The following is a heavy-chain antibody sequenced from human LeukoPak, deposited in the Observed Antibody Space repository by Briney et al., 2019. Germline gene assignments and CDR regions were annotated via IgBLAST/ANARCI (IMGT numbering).Heavy chain of an antibody. CDR3: ARRRADFDL. CDR1: GGSVSSYY. D-gene: IGHD6-13*01. V-gene: IGHV4-59*08. J-gene: IGHJ2*01. Sequence: PSETLSLTCTVSGGSVSSYYWNWIRQPPGKELEWIGFIYSSGSTNYSPSLKSRVTISIDTSKNQFSLRLSSVTAADTAVYYCARRRADFDLWGRGTLVTVSS. CDR2: IYSSGST.